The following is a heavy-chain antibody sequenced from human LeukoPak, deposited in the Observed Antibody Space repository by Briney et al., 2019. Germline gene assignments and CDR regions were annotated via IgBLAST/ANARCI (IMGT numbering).Heavy chain of an antibody. CDR1: GFTVSSNY. CDR3: AREYSSGWYDGGYFDY. V-gene: IGHV3-66*01. CDR2: IYSGGST. D-gene: IGHD6-19*01. Sequence: PGGSLGLSCAASGFTVSSNYMSWVRQAPGKGLEWVSVIYSGGSTYYADSVKGRFTISRDNSKNTLYLQMNSLRAEDTAVYYCAREYSSGWYDGGYFDYWGQGTLVTVSS. J-gene: IGHJ4*02.